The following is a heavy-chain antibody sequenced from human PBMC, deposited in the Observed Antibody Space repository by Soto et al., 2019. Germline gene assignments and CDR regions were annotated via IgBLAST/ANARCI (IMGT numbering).Heavy chain of an antibody. CDR1: GGSTSSSSYQ. V-gene: IGHV4-39*07. CDR2: INHSGST. Sequence: SETLSLTCTVSGGSTSSSSYQWVWIRQPPGKGLEWIGEINHSGSTNYNPSLKSRVTISVDTSKNQFSLKLSSVTAADTAVYYCARVSGIYYYGMDVWGQGTTVTVSS. J-gene: IGHJ6*02. D-gene: IGHD3-10*01. CDR3: ARVSGIYYYGMDV.